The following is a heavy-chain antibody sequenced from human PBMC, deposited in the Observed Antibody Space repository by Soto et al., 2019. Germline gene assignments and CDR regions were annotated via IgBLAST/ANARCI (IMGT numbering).Heavy chain of an antibody. D-gene: IGHD3-22*01. V-gene: IGHV3-74*01. CDR1: GFTFSSYW. Sequence: EVQLVESGGALVQPGGSLRLSCAASGFTFSSYWMHWVRQAPGKGLVWVSRINGDGSITTYADSVKGRFIISRDNAKNMLYLQMNSLTAEDTAVYYCARPRYDGSGTPFDHWGQGTLVTVSS. J-gene: IGHJ4*02. CDR2: INGDGSIT. CDR3: ARPRYDGSGTPFDH.